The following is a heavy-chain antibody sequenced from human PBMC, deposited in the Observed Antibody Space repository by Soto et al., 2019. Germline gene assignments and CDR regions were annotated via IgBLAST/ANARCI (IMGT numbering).Heavy chain of an antibody. V-gene: IGHV1-46*01. Sequence: QVQLMQSGAEVKKPGASVKVSCKASGDTFTDYYIHWVRQAPGQVLEWMGTVNPSGGHTTYAQHFLGRVTMTRDTSTSTLYMELTSLTSDDTAIYYCARWGHVVGVTAALDYWGQGPMVTVSS. D-gene: IGHD2-21*02. CDR3: ARWGHVVGVTAALDY. J-gene: IGHJ4*02. CDR2: VNPSGGHT. CDR1: GDTFTDYY.